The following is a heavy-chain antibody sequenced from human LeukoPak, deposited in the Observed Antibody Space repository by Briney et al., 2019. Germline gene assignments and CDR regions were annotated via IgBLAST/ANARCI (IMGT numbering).Heavy chain of an antibody. V-gene: IGHV1-46*01. CDR1: GYTFTSYH. CDR3: ARAQGSYYHYYMDV. D-gene: IGHD1-26*01. CDR2: INPSGGSP. J-gene: IGHJ6*03. Sequence: VASVKVSCKACGYTFTSYHLHWVRQAPGQGREWMGIINPSGGSPNYAQKFHGRVTRSRDISTSTANMELSSLSCKHTAVYYCARAQGSYYHYYMDVWGKGTTVTVSS.